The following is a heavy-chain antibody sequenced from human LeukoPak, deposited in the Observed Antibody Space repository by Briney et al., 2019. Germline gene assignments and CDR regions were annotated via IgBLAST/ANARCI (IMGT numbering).Heavy chain of an antibody. D-gene: IGHD5-18*01. CDR2: TYYRSKWYN. J-gene: IGHJ6*02. V-gene: IGHV6-1*01. CDR3: ARGNTATSGYYYYYGMDV. CDR1: GDSFSSNSAA. Sequence: SQTLSLTCAISGDSFSSNSAAWNWIRQSPSRGLEWLGRTYYRSKWYNDYAVSVKSRITINPDTSKNQFSLQLNSVTPEDTAVYYCARGNTATSGYYYYYGMDVWGQGTTVTVSS.